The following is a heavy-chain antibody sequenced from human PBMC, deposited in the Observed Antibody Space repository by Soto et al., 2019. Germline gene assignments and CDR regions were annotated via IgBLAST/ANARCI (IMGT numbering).Heavy chain of an antibody. CDR1: GFTFSSYG. Sequence: LRLSCAASGFTFSSYGMHWVRQAPGKGLEWVAVISYDGSNKYYADSVKGRFTISRDNSKNTLYLQMNSLRAEDTAVYYCAKDSHSYGPFDYWGQGTLVTVSS. CDR3: AKDSHSYGPFDY. V-gene: IGHV3-30*18. D-gene: IGHD5-18*01. CDR2: ISYDGSNK. J-gene: IGHJ4*02.